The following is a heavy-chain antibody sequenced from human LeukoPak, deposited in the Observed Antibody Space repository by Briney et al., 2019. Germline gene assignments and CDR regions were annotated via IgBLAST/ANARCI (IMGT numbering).Heavy chain of an antibody. CDR1: GGTFSSYA. D-gene: IGHD2-2*01. CDR2: IIPIFGTA. J-gene: IGHJ6*03. CDR3: ATRYCSSTSCPMRARAYYYYYMDV. Sequence: GASVKVSCKASGGTFSSYAISWVRQAPGQGLEWMGGIIPIFGTANYAQKFQGRVTITTDESTSTAYMELSSLRSEDTAVYYCATRYCSSTSCPMRARAYYYYYMDVWGKGTTVTVSS. V-gene: IGHV1-69*05.